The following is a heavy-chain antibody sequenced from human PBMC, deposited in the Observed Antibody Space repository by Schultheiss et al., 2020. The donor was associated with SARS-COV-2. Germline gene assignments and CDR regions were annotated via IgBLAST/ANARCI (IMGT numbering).Heavy chain of an antibody. D-gene: IGHD2-21*02. CDR1: GGSISSDSHY. V-gene: IGHV4-39*07. Sequence: SETLSLTCTVSGGSISSDSHYWGWIRQPPGKGLEWIGRIYTSGSTNYNPSLKSRVTMSVDTSKNQFSLKLSSVTAADTAVYYCARVTGDTQPTYYYYYYMDVWGKGTTVTVSS. J-gene: IGHJ6*03. CDR2: IYTSGST. CDR3: ARVTGDTQPTYYYYYYMDV.